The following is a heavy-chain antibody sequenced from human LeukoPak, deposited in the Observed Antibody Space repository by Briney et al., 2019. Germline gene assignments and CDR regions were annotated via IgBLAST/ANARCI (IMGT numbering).Heavy chain of an antibody. J-gene: IGHJ4*02. V-gene: IGHV4-30-4*08. CDR3: ARDNGYSKIDF. D-gene: IGHD5-18*01. CDR2: IYYSGST. Sequence: PSQTLSLTCTVSGGSISSGDYYWSWIRQPPGKGLEWIGYIYYSGSTYYNPSLKSRVTISIDTSKIQFSLKLSSVTAADTAVYYCARDNGYSKIDFWGQGTLVTVSS. CDR1: GGSISSGDYY.